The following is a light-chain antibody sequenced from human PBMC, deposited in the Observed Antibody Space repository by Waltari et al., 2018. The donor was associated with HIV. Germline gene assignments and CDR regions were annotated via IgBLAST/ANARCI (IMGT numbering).Light chain of an antibody. J-gene: IGLJ2*01. V-gene: IGLV6-57*04. CDR1: SGSIDSTY. Sequence: NFMLTQPHAVSESPGKTVTISCTRSSGSIDSTYVHWHQQRPGSAPTSVIYEDNKRPSGVPDRFSGSIDSSSNSASLTIAGLKTEDEADYYCQSYDANTVVFGGGTKLTVL. CDR2: EDN. CDR3: QSYDANTVV.